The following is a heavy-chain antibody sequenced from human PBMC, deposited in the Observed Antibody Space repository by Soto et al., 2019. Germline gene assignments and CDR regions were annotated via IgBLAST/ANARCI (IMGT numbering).Heavy chain of an antibody. CDR2: IVKHGGRK. Sequence: QVQLVESGGGVVQPGTSLRLSCAASGFLFSRFGMHWVRQAPGKGLEWVAVIVKHGGRKDYADSVRGRFTISRDHSRNTLLLEMSSPRVADTAIYYGASDDEYDGNGLDYWGQGALVSVSS. J-gene: IGHJ4*02. D-gene: IGHD1-1*01. CDR3: ASDDEYDGNGLDY. V-gene: IGHV3-33*01. CDR1: GFLFSRFG.